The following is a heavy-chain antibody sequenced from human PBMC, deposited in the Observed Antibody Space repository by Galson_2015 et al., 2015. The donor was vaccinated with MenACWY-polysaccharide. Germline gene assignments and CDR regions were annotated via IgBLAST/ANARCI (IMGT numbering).Heavy chain of an antibody. CDR2: IKSDGSTT. CDR1: GFTFSNYW. V-gene: IGHV3-74*01. J-gene: IGHJ4*02. D-gene: IGHD4-23*01. Sequence: SLRLSCAASGFTFSNYWMHWVRQAPGEGLVWVSRIKSDGSTTNNADSVKGRFIISRDNAKNTLYLEMNSLRAEDTAVHYCANSISGGKLEYWGQGSLVTVSS. CDR3: ANSISGGKLEY.